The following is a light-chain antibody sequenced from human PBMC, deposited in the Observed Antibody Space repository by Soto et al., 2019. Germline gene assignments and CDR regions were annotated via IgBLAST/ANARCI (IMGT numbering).Light chain of an antibody. V-gene: IGKV3-15*01. CDR1: PSMTTK. J-gene: IGKJ1*01. CDR2: GAF. CDR3: KVYPYRLLR. Sequence: TLSVATGEGVTLSVRDRPSMTTKLAWYQQKPGQAPRLLIHGAFTRATGIPAAFSGSGSRTEVTLILMTLQSEDCVLYWSKVYPYRLLRFGQGTKVDIK.